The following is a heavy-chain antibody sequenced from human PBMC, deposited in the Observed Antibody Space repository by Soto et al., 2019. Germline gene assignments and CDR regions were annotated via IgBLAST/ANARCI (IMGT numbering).Heavy chain of an antibody. CDR1: GFSFSSYW. Sequence: GGSLRLSCAASGFSFSSYWMSWVRQASGKGLEWVANIKQDGSEKYYVDSVKGRFTLSRDNAKNSLQLQMSSLRDEDTAIYFCARVAYGNGWIFDYWGQGTLVTVSS. CDR2: IKQDGSEK. J-gene: IGHJ4*01. V-gene: IGHV3-7*01. D-gene: IGHD6-19*01. CDR3: ARVAYGNGWIFDY.